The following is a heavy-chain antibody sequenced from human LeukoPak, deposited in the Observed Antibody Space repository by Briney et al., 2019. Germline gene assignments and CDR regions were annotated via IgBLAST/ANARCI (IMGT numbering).Heavy chain of an antibody. CDR2: ISGSGGST. D-gene: IGHD6-19*01. CDR1: RFIFGSYG. CDR3: AKELEAVADSSDY. J-gene: IGHJ4*02. Sequence: PGGSLRLSCAASRFIFGSYGMTWVRQAPGKGLEWVSTISGSGGSTYYAGSVKGRFTISRDNSKNTLYLQMNSLRAEDTALYYCAKELEAVADSSDYWGQGTLVTVSS. V-gene: IGHV3-23*01.